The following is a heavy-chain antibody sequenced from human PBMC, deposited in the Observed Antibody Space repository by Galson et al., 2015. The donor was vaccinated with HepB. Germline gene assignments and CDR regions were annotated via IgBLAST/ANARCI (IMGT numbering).Heavy chain of an antibody. Sequence: ETLSLTCAVYGGSFSGYYWSWIRQPPGKGLEWIGEINHSGSTNYNPSLKSRVTISVDTPKNQFSLKLSSVTAADTAVYYCARGGGIAAAGIRRFGNYYYGMDVWGQGTTVTVSS. CDR2: INHSGST. CDR3: ARGGGIAAAGIRRFGNYYYGMDV. V-gene: IGHV4-34*01. D-gene: IGHD6-13*01. J-gene: IGHJ6*02. CDR1: GGSFSGYY.